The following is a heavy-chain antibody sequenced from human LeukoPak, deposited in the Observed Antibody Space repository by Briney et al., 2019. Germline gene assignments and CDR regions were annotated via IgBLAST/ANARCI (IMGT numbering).Heavy chain of an antibody. D-gene: IGHD6-13*01. CDR3: AKEVTAAGGNFEY. CDR2: ISYDGNNK. CDR1: GFAFSTSI. Sequence: EGSLRLSCAASGFAFSTSIMHWVRQAPGKGLEWVAVISYDGNNKYYADSVKGRFTISRDNSKSTLYVQMNSLRAEDTAVYYCAKEVTAAGGNFEYWGQGTLVTVSS. V-gene: IGHV3-30*18. J-gene: IGHJ4*02.